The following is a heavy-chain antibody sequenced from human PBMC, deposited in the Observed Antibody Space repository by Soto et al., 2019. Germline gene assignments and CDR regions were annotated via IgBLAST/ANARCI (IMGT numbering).Heavy chain of an antibody. CDR1: GYTFTSYA. Sequence: ASVKVSCKASGYTFTSYAMHWVRQAPGQRLEWMGWINADNGNTKYAQKLQGRVTMTTDTSTSTAYMELRSLRSDDTAVYYCARIPSSDYWGQGTLVTVSS. J-gene: IGHJ4*02. V-gene: IGHV1-3*01. CDR2: INADNGNT. CDR3: ARIPSSDY. D-gene: IGHD2-21*01.